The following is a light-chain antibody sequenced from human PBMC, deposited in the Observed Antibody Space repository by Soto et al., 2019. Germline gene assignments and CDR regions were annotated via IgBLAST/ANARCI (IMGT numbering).Light chain of an antibody. CDR3: QQRSNWPLT. J-gene: IGKJ4*01. CDR1: QSVSSY. V-gene: IGKV3-11*01. Sequence: EIVLTQSPVTLSLSPGERATLSCRASQSVSSYLAWYQQKPGQAPRLLIYDASNRATGIPARFSGSGSGTDFTLTISSLEPEDFAIYYCQQRSNWPLTLGGGTKVEIK. CDR2: DAS.